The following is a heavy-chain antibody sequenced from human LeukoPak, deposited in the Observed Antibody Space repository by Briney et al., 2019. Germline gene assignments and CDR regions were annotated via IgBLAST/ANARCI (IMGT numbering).Heavy chain of an antibody. D-gene: IGHD3-22*01. Sequence: PSETLSLACTVSGGSVSSGRYYSSWIRQPRGTLLEWNGYIYYSGSINYNPSLKSRDTISIHKSKNQFFLNLSSVTAADTAVYYCEGLVGRYSSGLYYYFFDHWGKGNLVPVSS. CDR1: GGSVSSGRYY. J-gene: IGHJ4*02. CDR2: IYYSGSI. V-gene: IGHV4-61*01. CDR3: EGLVGRYSSGLYYYFFDH.